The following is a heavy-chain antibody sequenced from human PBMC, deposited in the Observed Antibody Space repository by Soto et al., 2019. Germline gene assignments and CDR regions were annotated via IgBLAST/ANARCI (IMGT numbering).Heavy chain of an antibody. CDR3: AKGQPYYDSSGYYDPYGMDV. D-gene: IGHD3-22*01. CDR2: IKNKANSYAT. Sequence: GGSLRLSCAASGFSFSGSTIHWVRQASGKGLEWVGRIKNKANSYATAYAASVKGRFTISRDNSKNTLSLQMNSLRVEDTAVYYCAKGQPYYDSSGYYDPYGMDVWGQGTTVTVSS. CDR1: GFSFSGST. V-gene: IGHV3-73*01. J-gene: IGHJ6*02.